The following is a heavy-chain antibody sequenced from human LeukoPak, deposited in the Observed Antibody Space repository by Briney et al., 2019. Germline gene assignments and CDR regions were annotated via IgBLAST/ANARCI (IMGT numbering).Heavy chain of an antibody. CDR3: AKDLKVGGNWFDP. V-gene: IGHV3-23*01. D-gene: IGHD1-26*01. J-gene: IGHJ5*02. Sequence: GGSLRLSCAVSGFTFSSYAMSWVRQAPGKGLEWVSAISGSGGSTYYADSVKGRLTISRDNSKNTLYLQMNSLRAEDTAVYYCAKDLKVGGNWFDPWGQGTLVAVSS. CDR1: GFTFSSYA. CDR2: ISGSGGST.